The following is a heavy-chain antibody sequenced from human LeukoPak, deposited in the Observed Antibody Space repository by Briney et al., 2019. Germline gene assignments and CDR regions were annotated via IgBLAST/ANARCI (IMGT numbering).Heavy chain of an antibody. CDR3: ARGGPGPNMDV. CDR1: GFTFSNAW. CDR2: IYYSGST. V-gene: IGHV4-4*02. Sequence: GSLRLSCAASGFTFSNAWMSWARQPPGKGVEWIGGIYYSGSTYYNPSLKSRVTISVDACKNQFSLKLSSVTAADTAVYYCARGGPGPNMDVWGKGTTVTVSS. J-gene: IGHJ6*04.